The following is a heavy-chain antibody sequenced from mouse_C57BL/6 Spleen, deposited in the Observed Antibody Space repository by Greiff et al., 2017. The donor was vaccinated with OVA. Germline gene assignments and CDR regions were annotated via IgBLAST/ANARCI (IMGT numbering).Heavy chain of an antibody. D-gene: IGHD1-2*01. CDR2: IHPNSGST. CDR1: GYNFTSYW. J-gene: IGHJ4*01. V-gene: IGHV1-64*01. CDR3: ARRLGLRLYAMDY. Sequence: VQLQQPGAELVKPGASVKLSCKASGYNFTSYWMHWVKQRPGQGLEWIGMIHPNSGSTNYNEKFKSKATLTVDTSSSTAYMQLSSLTSEDSAVYYSARRLGLRLYAMDYWGQGTSVTVSS.